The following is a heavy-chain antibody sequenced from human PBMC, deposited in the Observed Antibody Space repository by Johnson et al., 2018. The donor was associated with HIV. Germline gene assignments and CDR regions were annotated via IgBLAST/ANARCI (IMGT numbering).Heavy chain of an antibody. CDR3: AKDQHGPLVPTVMRDDAFDI. D-gene: IGHD5-12*01. CDR2: IWHDGRDV. V-gene: IGHV3-33*03. CDR1: GFTFSSYG. J-gene: IGHJ3*02. Sequence: QVQLVESGGGVVQPGTSLRLSCAASGFTFSSYGIHWVRQAPGQGLEWVAFIWHDGRDVYYADSVKGRFTVSRDNSKNAVYLQMNSLGAGDTAVYYCAKDQHGPLVPTVMRDDAFDIWGQGTMVTVSS.